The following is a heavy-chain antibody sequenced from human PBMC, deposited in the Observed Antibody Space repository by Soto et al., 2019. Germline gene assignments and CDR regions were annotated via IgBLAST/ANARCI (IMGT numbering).Heavy chain of an antibody. J-gene: IGHJ4*02. Sequence: QVQLVESGGGVVQPGRSLRLSCAASGFIFSGFGMHLVRQAPGKGLEWVAVIRHDGRDAYYAESVKGRFTVSRDNMKNTMELQMSSLRPEDTAVYYCVKDREYFGQFDRWGQGTLVTVSS. CDR3: VKDREYFGQFDR. CDR1: GFIFSGFG. CDR2: IRHDGRDA. D-gene: IGHD3-9*01. V-gene: IGHV3-30*18.